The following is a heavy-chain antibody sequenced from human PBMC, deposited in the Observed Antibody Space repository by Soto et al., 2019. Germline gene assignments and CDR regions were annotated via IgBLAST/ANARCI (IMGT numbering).Heavy chain of an antibody. D-gene: IGHD3-22*01. J-gene: IGHJ3*02. CDR2: ISAYNGNT. V-gene: IGHV1-18*01. CDR1: GYTFTSYG. Sequence: ASVKVSCKASGYTFTSYGISWVRQAPGQGLEWMGWISAYNGNTIYAQKFQGRVTMTEDTSTDTAYMELSSLRSEDTAVYYCATAGDYYDSSGYYYDGDDAFDIWGQGTMVTVSS. CDR3: ATAGDYYDSSGYYYDGDDAFDI.